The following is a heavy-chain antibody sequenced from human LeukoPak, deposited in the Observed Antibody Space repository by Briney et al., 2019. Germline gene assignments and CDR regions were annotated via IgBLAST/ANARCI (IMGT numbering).Heavy chain of an antibody. J-gene: IGHJ4*02. CDR1: GFTFSSYA. CDR2: ISGSGGNT. V-gene: IGHV3-23*01. D-gene: IGHD5-18*01. CDR3: AKAPGYSSYYFDY. Sequence: PGGSLRLSCAASGFTFSSYAMSWVRQAPGKGLEWVSAISGSGGNTYYADSVKGRFTISRDNSKNTLYLQMNSLRAEDTAVYYCAKAPGYSSYYFDYWGQGTLVTVSS.